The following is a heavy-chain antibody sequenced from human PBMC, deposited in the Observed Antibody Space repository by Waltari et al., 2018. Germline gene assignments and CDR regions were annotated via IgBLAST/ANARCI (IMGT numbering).Heavy chain of an antibody. D-gene: IGHD6-13*01. V-gene: IGHV3-53*02. CDR3: ARDRWVAAPPGDYYYYMDV. CDR1: GFTVSSNY. CDR2: IYSGGST. Sequence: EVQLVETGGGLIQPGGSLRLSCAASGFTVSSNYMSWVRQAPGKGLEWVSVIYSGGSTYYADSGKGRFTISRDNSKNTLYLQMNSLRAEDTAVYYCARDRWVAAPPGDYYYYMDVWGKGTTVTVSS. J-gene: IGHJ6*03.